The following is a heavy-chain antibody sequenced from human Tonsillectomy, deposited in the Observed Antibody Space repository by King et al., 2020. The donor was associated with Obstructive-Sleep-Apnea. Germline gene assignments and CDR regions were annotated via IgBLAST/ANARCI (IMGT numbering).Heavy chain of an antibody. V-gene: IGHV1-46*01. Sequence: VQLVESGAEVKKPGASAKVSCKASGDTFTRYYMHWVRQAPGQGLEWMGIINPSGGITTYAQKFQGRVTMTRDTSTSTVYMELSSLRSEDTAVYYCAGQVATSFYFFDSWGQGTPVTVSS. D-gene: IGHD5-12*01. J-gene: IGHJ4*02. CDR1: GDTFTRYY. CDR2: INPSGGIT. CDR3: AGQVATSFYFFDS.